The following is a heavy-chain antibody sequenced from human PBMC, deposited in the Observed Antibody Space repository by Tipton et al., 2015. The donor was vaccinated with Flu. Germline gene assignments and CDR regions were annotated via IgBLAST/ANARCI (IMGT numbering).Heavy chain of an antibody. J-gene: IGHJ6*02. Sequence: SLRLSCAVSGFTFSSCWMHWVRQAPGKGLVWVSRINGDGSNTTYADSVKGRFTISRDSAKNTLYLQMNSLRAEDAAVYYCARGGARSYYGMDVWGQGTTVTVAS. V-gene: IGHV3-74*01. CDR3: ARGGARSYYGMDV. CDR1: GFTFSSCW. CDR2: INGDGSNT. D-gene: IGHD3-10*01.